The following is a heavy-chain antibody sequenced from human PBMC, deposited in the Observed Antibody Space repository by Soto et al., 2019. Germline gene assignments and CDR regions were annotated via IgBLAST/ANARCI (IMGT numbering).Heavy chain of an antibody. CDR1: GGSINTYY. Sequence: QVQLQESGPGLVKPSETLSLTCTVSGGSINTYYWNWIRQPAGKGLEWIGRVFSSGSTRHNPSLNGRVTMSVDMSKSQCSLKLSSVTDADTAVYYCARVPQREYSHYSGIMDVWGRGSTDTVSS. V-gene: IGHV4-4*07. D-gene: IGHD5-18*01. CDR2: VFSSGST. CDR3: ARVPQREYSHYSGIMDV. J-gene: IGHJ6*02.